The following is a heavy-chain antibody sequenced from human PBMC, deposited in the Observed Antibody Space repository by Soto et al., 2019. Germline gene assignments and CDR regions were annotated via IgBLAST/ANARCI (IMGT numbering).Heavy chain of an antibody. Sequence: PGVSLRLSWAASECTFDTYAMRWVRQATGKGLEWVSIISNGVGNTYFADSVKGRFTISRDNSRNTMYLHMKSLRAEDTAMYYCARCRGKYPCYFDNWGQGILVPVSS. D-gene: IGHD1-26*01. J-gene: IGHJ4*02. CDR3: ARCRGKYPCYFDN. CDR1: ECTFDTYA. V-gene: IGHV3-23*01. CDR2: ISNGVGNT.